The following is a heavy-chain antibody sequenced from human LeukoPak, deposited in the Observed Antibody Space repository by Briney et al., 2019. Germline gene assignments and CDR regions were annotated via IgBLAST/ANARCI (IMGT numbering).Heavy chain of an antibody. Sequence: PGRSLRLSCAASGFTFSSYGMHWVRQAPGKGLEWVAVIWFDGGNKYYADSVKGRFTISRDNSKNTLYLQMNSLRAEDTAVYYCARELHTEGFDYWGQGTLVTVSS. CDR2: IWFDGGNK. V-gene: IGHV3-33*01. D-gene: IGHD5-18*01. CDR1: GFTFSSYG. CDR3: ARELHTEGFDY. J-gene: IGHJ4*02.